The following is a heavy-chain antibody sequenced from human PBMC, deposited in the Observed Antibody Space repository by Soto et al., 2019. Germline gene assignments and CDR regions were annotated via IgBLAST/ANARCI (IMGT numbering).Heavy chain of an antibody. V-gene: IGHV3-23*01. CDR2: ISGSGGST. CDR1: GFTFSSYA. CDR3: AKALIAVVPAAIPFDY. J-gene: IGHJ4*02. D-gene: IGHD2-2*01. Sequence: EVRLLESGGGLVQPGGSLRLSCAASGFTFSSYAMSWVRQAPGKGLEWVSAISGSGGSTYYADSVKGRFTISRDNSKNTLYLQMNSLRAEDTAVYYCAKALIAVVPAAIPFDYWGQGTLVTVSS.